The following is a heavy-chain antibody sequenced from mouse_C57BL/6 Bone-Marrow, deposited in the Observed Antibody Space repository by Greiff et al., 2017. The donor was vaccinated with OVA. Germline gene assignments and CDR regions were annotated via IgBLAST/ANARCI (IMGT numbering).Heavy chain of an antibody. J-gene: IGHJ4*01. V-gene: IGHV1-15*01. CDR3: THLDYAMDY. CDR2: IDPETGGT. CDR1: GYTFTDYE. Sequence: QVHVKQSGAELVRPGASVTLSCKASGYTFTDYEMHWVKQTPVHGLEWIGAIDPETGGTAYNQKFKGKAILTADKSSSTAYMELRSLTSEDSAVYYCTHLDYAMDYWGQGTSVTVSS.